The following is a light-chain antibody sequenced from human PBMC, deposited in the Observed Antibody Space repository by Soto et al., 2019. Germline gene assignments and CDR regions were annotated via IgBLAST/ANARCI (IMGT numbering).Light chain of an antibody. V-gene: IGKV3-15*01. Sequence: EIVMTQSPATLSVSPGERATLSCRASQSVSSNLAWYQQKPGQAPRLLIYGASTRATGIPARFSDSGSGTEFHLNINGMQSEDFAVYYCQQYNNWPPWTFGQGTKVEIK. CDR2: GAS. CDR3: QQYNNWPPWT. CDR1: QSVSSN. J-gene: IGKJ1*01.